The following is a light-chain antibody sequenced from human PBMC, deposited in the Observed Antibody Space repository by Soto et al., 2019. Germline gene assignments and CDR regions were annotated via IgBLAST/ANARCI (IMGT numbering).Light chain of an antibody. CDR2: GAS. Sequence: EVGMKQSPATLSVSEGEIAILCRRTSQSVSSNLAWYQQKPGQAPRLLIYGASTRATGIPARFSGSGSGTEFTLTIRRLQSEDFAVYSCQEYNNWPPITFGQGTRLAVK. V-gene: IGKV3-15*01. CDR3: QEYNNWPPIT. J-gene: IGKJ5*01. CDR1: QSVSSN.